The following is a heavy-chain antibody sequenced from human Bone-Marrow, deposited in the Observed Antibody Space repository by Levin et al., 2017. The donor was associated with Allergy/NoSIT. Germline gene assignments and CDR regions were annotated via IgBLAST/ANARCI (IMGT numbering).Heavy chain of an antibody. D-gene: IGHD5-24*01. J-gene: IGHJ4*02. Sequence: KPSETLSLTCAASGFTFLSYTMAWVRQAPGKGLEWVSSISSSSRHIYYADSLKGRFTISRDNAKNSLYLQMSSLRVEDTAVYYCARGLRGMATITGVHSWGQGTLVTVSS. CDR2: ISSSSRHI. CDR1: GFTFLSYT. V-gene: IGHV3-21*01. CDR3: ARGLRGMATITGVHS.